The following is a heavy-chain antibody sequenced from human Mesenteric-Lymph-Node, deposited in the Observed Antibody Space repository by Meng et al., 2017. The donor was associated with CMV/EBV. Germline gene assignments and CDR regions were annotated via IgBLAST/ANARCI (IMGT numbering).Heavy chain of an antibody. J-gene: IGHJ4*02. CDR3: ARDGDYFGSGSKGGDY. CDR1: GGSISSSSYY. Sequence: GGSLRLSCTVSGGSISSSSYYWGWIRQPPGKGLEWVSRINSDGSRTSYADSVKGRFTSSRDNAKNTLYLQMNSLRAEDTAVYYCARDGDYFGSGSKGGDYWGQGTLVTVSS. V-gene: IGHV3-74*01. D-gene: IGHD3-10*01. CDR2: INSDGSRT.